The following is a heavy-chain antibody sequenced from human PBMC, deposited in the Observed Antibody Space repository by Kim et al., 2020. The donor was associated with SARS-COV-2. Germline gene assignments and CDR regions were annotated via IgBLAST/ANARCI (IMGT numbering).Heavy chain of an antibody. CDR1: GYTFTSYY. J-gene: IGHJ6*02. V-gene: IGHV1-46*01. CDR2: INPSGGST. CDR3: ARVRPLYGSGSYYNDYYYGMDV. Sequence: ASVKVSCKASGYTFTSYYMHWVRQAPGQGLEWMGIINPSGGSTSYAQKFQGRVTMTRDTSTSTVYMELSSLRSEDTAVYYCARVRPLYGSGSYYNDYYYGMDVWGQGTTVTVSS. D-gene: IGHD3-10*01.